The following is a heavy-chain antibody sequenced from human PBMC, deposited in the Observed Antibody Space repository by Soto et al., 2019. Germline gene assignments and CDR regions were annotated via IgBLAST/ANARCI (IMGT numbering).Heavy chain of an antibody. Sequence: EVQLVESGGGLVKPGGSLRLSCAASGFTFSSYSMNWVRQAPGKGLEWVSSISSSSSYIYYADSVKGRFTISRDNAKNSLYLQMNSLRAEDTAVYYCARVGIITGTGYFDYWGQGTLVTVSS. CDR1: GFTFSSYS. V-gene: IGHV3-21*01. D-gene: IGHD1-7*01. CDR3: ARVGIITGTGYFDY. CDR2: ISSSSSYI. J-gene: IGHJ4*02.